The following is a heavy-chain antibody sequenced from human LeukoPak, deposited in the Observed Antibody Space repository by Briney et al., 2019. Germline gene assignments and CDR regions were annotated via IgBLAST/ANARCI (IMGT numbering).Heavy chain of an antibody. CDR2: INPNSGGT. Sequence: ASVKVSCKASGYTFTGYYMHWVRQAPGQGLEWMGWINPNSGGTNYAQKFQGRVTVTRDTSISTAYMELSRLRSDDTAVYYCARTLGYCSSTSCLMYNWFDPWGQGTLVTVSS. V-gene: IGHV1-2*02. J-gene: IGHJ5*02. CDR3: ARTLGYCSSTSCLMYNWFDP. D-gene: IGHD2-2*01. CDR1: GYTFTGYY.